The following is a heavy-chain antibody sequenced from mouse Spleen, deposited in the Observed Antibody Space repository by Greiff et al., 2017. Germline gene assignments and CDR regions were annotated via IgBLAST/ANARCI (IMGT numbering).Heavy chain of an antibody. J-gene: IGHJ2*01. Sequence: VQLQQSGAELVRPGASVKLSCTASGFNIKDDYMHWVKQRPEQGLEWIGWIDPENGDTEYASKFQGKATITADTSSNTAYLQLSSLTSEDTAVYYCTTGDYDVGYYFDYWGQGTTLTVSS. D-gene: IGHD2-4*01. CDR2: IDPENGDT. V-gene: IGHV14-4*01. CDR1: GFNIKDDY. CDR3: TTGDYDVGYYFDY.